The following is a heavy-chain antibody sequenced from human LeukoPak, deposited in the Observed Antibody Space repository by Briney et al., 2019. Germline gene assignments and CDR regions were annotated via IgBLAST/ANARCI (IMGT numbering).Heavy chain of an antibody. Sequence: SQTLSLTCTVSGGFLSSGCHYWSWIRQHRAKGLEWIGYIYYSGSAYYNPSLESRVTISIDTTKKHIFLKLTSVTASGTAVYFCARGTLRFFDYWGQGTLVTVSS. CDR3: ARGTLRFFDY. CDR1: GGFLSSGCHY. V-gene: IGHV4-31*03. J-gene: IGHJ4*02. CDR2: IYYSGSA. D-gene: IGHD4-17*01.